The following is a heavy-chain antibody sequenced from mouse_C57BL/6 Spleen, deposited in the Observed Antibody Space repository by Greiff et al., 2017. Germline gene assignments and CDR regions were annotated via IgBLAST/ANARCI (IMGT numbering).Heavy chain of an antibody. D-gene: IGHD2-4*01. CDR1: GYSFTDYN. Sequence: VQLQQSGPELVKPGASVKISCKASGYSFTDYNMNWVKQSNGKSLEWIGVINPNYGTTSYNEKFKGKATLTVDKSSSTAYMLLSSLTSEDSAVYFCANYDYDGAMDYWGQGTSVTVSS. V-gene: IGHV1-39*01. CDR3: ANYDYDGAMDY. J-gene: IGHJ4*01. CDR2: INPNYGTT.